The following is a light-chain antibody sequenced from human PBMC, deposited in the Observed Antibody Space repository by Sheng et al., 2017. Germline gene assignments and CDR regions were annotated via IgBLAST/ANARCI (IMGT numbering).Light chain of an antibody. V-gene: IGLV3-1*01. CDR2: QDN. Sequence: SYELTQSPSLSVSPGQTASITCSGDKLGDTYACWYQQKPGQSPVLVISQDNKRPSGIPERFAGSKSGDTATLTISGTQAMDEADYYCQAWDKSTETVVFGGGTKLTVL. J-gene: IGLJ2*01. CDR1: KLGDTY. CDR3: QAWDKSTETVV.